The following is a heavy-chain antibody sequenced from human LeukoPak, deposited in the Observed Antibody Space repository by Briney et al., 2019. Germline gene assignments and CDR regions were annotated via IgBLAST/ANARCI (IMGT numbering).Heavy chain of an antibody. V-gene: IGHV3-23*01. J-gene: IGHJ4*02. CDR3: AKWGDYDVLTGYYVPDY. CDR1: GFTFSNYA. CDR2: ILGSGGST. Sequence: GASLRLSCAASGFTFSNYAMSWVRQAPGKGLEWVSAILGSGGSTYYADSVKGRFTVSRDNSKSTLYLQMNSLRAEDTALYYCAKWGDYDVLTGYYVPDYWGQGTLVTVAS. D-gene: IGHD3-9*01.